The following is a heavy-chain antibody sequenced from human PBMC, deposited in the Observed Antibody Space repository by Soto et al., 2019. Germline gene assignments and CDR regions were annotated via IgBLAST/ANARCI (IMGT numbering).Heavy chain of an antibody. CDR2: FYYFGRT. Sequence: SETLSLTCIVSGDSISTGSYSWGWIRQPPGKGLEWIGSFYYFGRTYYKPSLKSRVTISVDTSKNQFSLKLSSVTAADTAVYYCARGLPYSSSWQKEYNWFDPWGQGTLVTVSS. D-gene: IGHD6-13*01. V-gene: IGHV4-39*07. CDR1: GDSISTGSYS. J-gene: IGHJ5*02. CDR3: ARGLPYSSSWQKEYNWFDP.